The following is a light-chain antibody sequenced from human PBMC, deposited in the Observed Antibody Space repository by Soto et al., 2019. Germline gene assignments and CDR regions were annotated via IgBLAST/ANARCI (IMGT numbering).Light chain of an antibody. Sequence: DIQMTQSPSTLSASVGDSVTITCRASQSVSSWLSWYQQKPGKAPKLLIYKASTLESGVPSRFIGSGSGTEFTLTLNSLQPDDFATYYCQQYNDFPYPFGQGTKLEIK. J-gene: IGKJ2*01. CDR1: QSVSSW. CDR3: QQYNDFPYP. CDR2: KAS. V-gene: IGKV1-5*03.